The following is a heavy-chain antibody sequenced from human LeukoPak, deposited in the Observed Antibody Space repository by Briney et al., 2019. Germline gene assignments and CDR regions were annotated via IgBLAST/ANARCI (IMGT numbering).Heavy chain of an antibody. Sequence: ASVKVSCKASGYTFTGYYMHWVRQAPGQGLEWMGWINPNSGGTTYAQKFQGWVTMTRDTSISTAYMELSRLRSDDTAVYYRARGVVVTAIYGYYGMDVWGQGTTVTVSS. CDR3: ARGVVVTAIYGYYGMDV. V-gene: IGHV1-2*04. J-gene: IGHJ6*02. CDR2: INPNSGGT. CDR1: GYTFTGYY. D-gene: IGHD2-21*02.